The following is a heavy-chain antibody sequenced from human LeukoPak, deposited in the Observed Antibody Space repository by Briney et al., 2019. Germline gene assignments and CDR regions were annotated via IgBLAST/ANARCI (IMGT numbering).Heavy chain of an antibody. CDR1: GFTFDDYG. D-gene: IGHD2-2*01. CDR2: INWNGGST. J-gene: IGHJ4*02. V-gene: IGHV3-20*01. CDR3: ARVSGYCSSTSCFFDY. Sequence: GGSLRLSCAASGFTFDDYGMSWVRQAPGKGLEWVSGINWNGGSTGYADSVKGRFTISRDNAKNSLYLQMNSLRAEDTALYHCARVSGYCSSTSCFFDYWGQGTLVTVSS.